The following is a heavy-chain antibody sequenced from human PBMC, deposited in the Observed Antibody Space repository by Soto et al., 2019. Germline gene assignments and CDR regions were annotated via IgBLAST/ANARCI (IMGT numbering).Heavy chain of an antibody. V-gene: IGHV1-18*01. CDR1: GYTFTSYG. CDR2: ISAYNGNT. D-gene: IGHD2-15*01. J-gene: IGHJ5*02. Sequence: ASVKVSCKASGYTFTSYGISWVRQAPGQGLEWMGWISAYNGNTNYAQKLQDRVTMTTDTSTSTAYMELRSLRSDDTAGYYCARGKKGRCSGGSCRNWFDPWGQGTLVTVSS. CDR3: ARGKKGRCSGGSCRNWFDP.